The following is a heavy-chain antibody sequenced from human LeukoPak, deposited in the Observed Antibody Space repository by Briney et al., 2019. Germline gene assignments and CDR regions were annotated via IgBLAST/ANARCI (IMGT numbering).Heavy chain of an antibody. CDR3: ASGYNWNSNWFDP. CDR1: GFTFSSYS. V-gene: IGHV3-21*01. Sequence: GGSLRLSCAASGFTFSSYSMNWVRQAPGKGLEWVSSISSSSSYIYYADSVKGRFTISRDNAKNSLYLQVNSLRAEDTAVYYCASGYNWNSNWFDPWGQGTLVTVSS. D-gene: IGHD1-7*01. J-gene: IGHJ5*02. CDR2: ISSSSSYI.